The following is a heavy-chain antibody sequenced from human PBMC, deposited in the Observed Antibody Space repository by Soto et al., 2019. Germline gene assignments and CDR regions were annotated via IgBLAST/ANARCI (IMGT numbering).Heavy chain of an antibody. D-gene: IGHD6-13*01. CDR3: AREAAAAGTLDY. V-gene: IGHV3-33*01. J-gene: IGHJ4*02. Sequence: QVQLVESGGGVVQPGRSLRLSCAASGFTFSSYGMHWVRQAPGKGLEWVAVIWYDGSNKYYADSVKGRFTISRDNSKNTLYLQMNSPRDEDASVYYCAREAAAAGTLDYWGQGTLVTVSS. CDR2: IWYDGSNK. CDR1: GFTFSSYG.